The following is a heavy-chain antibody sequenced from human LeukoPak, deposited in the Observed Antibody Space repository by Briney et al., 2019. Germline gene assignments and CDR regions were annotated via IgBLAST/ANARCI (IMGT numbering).Heavy chain of an antibody. J-gene: IGHJ4*02. CDR3: ARVVYSGSWGYFDY. CDR1: GGSISTYY. CDR2: IYYSGST. D-gene: IGHD3-10*01. V-gene: IGHV4-59*01. Sequence: PSETLSLTCTVSGGSISTYYWSWIRQSPGKGLEWIGYIYYSGSTSYNPSLKSRVTISIDTSKTQFSLKLSSVTAADTAVYYCARVVYSGSWGYFDYWGRGALVTVSS.